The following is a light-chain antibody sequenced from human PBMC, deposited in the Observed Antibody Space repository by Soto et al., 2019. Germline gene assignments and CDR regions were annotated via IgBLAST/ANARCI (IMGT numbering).Light chain of an antibody. CDR1: SGDVGAYDY. CDR2: VVN. Sequence: QSALTQPASVSGSPGQSITISCTGTSGDVGAYDYVSWYQQHPGKVPKLIIYVVNNRPSGVPDRFSGSRSGSSASLAITGLQPEDEADYYCQSYDTSVTGSWVFGGGTKLTVL. CDR3: QSYDTSVTGSWV. J-gene: IGLJ3*02. V-gene: IGLV2-14*01.